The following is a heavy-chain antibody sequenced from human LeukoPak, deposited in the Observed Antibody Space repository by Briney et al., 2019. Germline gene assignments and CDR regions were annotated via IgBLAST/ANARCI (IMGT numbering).Heavy chain of an antibody. Sequence: ASETLSLTCAVSGYSISSGYYWGWIRQPPGKGQEWIGSIYHSGSTYYNPSLKSRVTISVDTSKNQFSLKLSSVTAADTAVYYCARGSRNCSGGSCYSWYYWGQGTLVTVSS. CDR1: GYSISSGYY. D-gene: IGHD2-15*01. J-gene: IGHJ4*02. CDR2: IYHSGST. V-gene: IGHV4-38-2*01. CDR3: ARGSRNCSGGSCYSWYY.